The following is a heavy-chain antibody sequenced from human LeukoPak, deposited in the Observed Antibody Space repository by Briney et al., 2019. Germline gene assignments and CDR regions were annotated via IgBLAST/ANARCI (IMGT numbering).Heavy chain of an antibody. CDR2: MNPNSGNT. V-gene: IGHV1-8*03. J-gene: IGHJ3*02. CDR3: ARVSSSWYSGAFDI. CDR1: GYTFTSYD. D-gene: IGHD6-13*01. Sequence: ASVKVSCKASGYTFTSYDINWVRQATGQGLEWMGWMNPNSGNTGYAQKFQGRVTITRNTSISTAYMELSSLRSGDTAVYYCARVSSSWYSGAFDIWGQGTMVTVSS.